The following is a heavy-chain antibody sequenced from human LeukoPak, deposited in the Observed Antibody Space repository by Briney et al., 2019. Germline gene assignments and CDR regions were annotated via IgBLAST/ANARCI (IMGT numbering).Heavy chain of an antibody. V-gene: IGHV3-23*01. CDR3: AKGGSSTWFWDYMDV. CDR1: GFTFSTYA. Sequence: ARSLRLSCAASGFTFSTYAASWVRQAPGNGLEWVSVTNGGGGSTDYADSVKGRFTISKDNAKNTLYLQMNSLRAEDTATYYCAKGGSSTWFWDYMDVWGKGATVTVSS. CDR2: TNGGGGST. D-gene: IGHD6-13*01. J-gene: IGHJ6*03.